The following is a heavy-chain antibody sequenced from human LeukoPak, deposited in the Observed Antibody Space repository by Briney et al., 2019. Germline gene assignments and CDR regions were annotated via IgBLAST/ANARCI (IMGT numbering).Heavy chain of an antibody. CDR1: GFTFSGYT. V-gene: IGHV3-21*01. Sequence: PGGSLRLSCAASGFTFSGYTMNWVRQAPGKGLEWVSSISSSSTYIYYADSVKGRFTISRDNAKNSLSLQMNSLRAEDTAVYYCARPRGSSTWVDHWGQGTLVTVSS. CDR3: ARPRGSSTWVDH. D-gene: IGHD6-13*01. CDR2: ISSSSTYI. J-gene: IGHJ4*02.